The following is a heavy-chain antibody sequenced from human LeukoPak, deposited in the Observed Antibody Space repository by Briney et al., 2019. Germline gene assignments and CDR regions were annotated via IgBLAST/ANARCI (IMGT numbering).Heavy chain of an antibody. V-gene: IGHV3-74*01. CDR2: ISSDGST. CDR1: GLSVSGNW. CDR3: ARGSGAYGDFDY. J-gene: IGHJ4*02. Sequence: WGSLRLSCAASGLSVSGNWMHWVRQAPGKGLMWVSRISSDGSTYYADSARGRFTISRDNAANTVYLQVNGLRAEDTAVYYCARGSGAYGDFDYWGQGTLVTVSS. D-gene: IGHD6-19*01.